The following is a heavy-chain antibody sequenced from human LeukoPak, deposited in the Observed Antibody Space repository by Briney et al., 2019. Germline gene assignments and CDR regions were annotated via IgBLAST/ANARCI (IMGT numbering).Heavy chain of an antibody. CDR3: ARDLRPFSWYGDWFDP. Sequence: GASVKVSCKASGYTFTGYYMHWVRQAPGQGLEWMGWINPNSGGTNYAQKFQGRVTMTRDTSISTAYMELSRLRSDDTAVYYCARDLRPFSWYGDWFDPWGQGTLVTVSS. V-gene: IGHV1-2*02. J-gene: IGHJ5*02. D-gene: IGHD6-13*01. CDR1: GYTFTGYY. CDR2: INPNSGGT.